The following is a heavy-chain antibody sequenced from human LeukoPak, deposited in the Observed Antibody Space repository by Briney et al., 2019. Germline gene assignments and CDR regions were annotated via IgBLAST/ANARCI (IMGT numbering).Heavy chain of an antibody. CDR2: ISAYNGNT. CDR3: ARTSPLGADY. Sequence: GASVKVSCKASGYTFTGYYMHWVRQAPGQGLEWMGWISAYNGNTNYAQKLQGRVTMTTDTSTSTAYMELRSLRSDDTAVYYCARTSPLGADYWGQGTLVTVSS. J-gene: IGHJ4*02. CDR1: GYTFTGYY. V-gene: IGHV1-18*04. D-gene: IGHD3-16*01.